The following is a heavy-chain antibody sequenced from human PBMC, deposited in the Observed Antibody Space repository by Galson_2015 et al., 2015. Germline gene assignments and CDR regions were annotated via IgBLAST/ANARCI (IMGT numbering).Heavy chain of an antibody. CDR2: INAGNGNT. D-gene: IGHD2-2*01. J-gene: IGHJ6*02. CDR3: AREIVVAPAASWGDYYYGMDV. CDR1: GYTLTNYA. Sequence: SVKVSCKASGYTLTNYAMHWVRQAPGQRLEWMGWINAGNGNTKYSQKFQGRVTITSDTSASTAYMELSSLRSEDTAVYYCAREIVVAPAASWGDYYYGMDVWGQGTTVTVSS. V-gene: IGHV1-3*01.